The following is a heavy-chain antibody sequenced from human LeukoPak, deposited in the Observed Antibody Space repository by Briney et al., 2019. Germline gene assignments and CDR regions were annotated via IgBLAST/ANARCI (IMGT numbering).Heavy chain of an antibody. V-gene: IGHV5-51*01. Sequence: GEPLKISCKGSGYSFTSYWIGWVRQMPGKGLEWMGIIYPGDSDTRYSPSFQGQVTISADKSISTAYLQWSSLKASDTAMYYCARVGYSNYYYYYYMDVWGKGTTVTVSS. J-gene: IGHJ6*03. CDR1: GYSFTSYW. CDR2: IYPGDSDT. D-gene: IGHD4-11*01. CDR3: ARVGYSNYYYYYYMDV.